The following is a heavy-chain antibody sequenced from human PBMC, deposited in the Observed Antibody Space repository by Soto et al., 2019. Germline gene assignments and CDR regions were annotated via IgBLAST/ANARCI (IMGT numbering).Heavy chain of an antibody. D-gene: IGHD3-10*01. CDR3: ARGESVIMVDPASGLGWFLT. CDR2: INPSGGST. J-gene: IGHJ5*02. CDR1: GYSFTSDY. V-gene: IGHV1-46*01. Sequence: ASVKVSCKASGYSFTSDYMHWVRQAPGQGLEWMGIINPSGGSTTYAPKFQGRVTMTRDTSTSTVYMEMNSLKSDDTAVYYCARGESVIMVDPASGLGWFLTCGQGTLVTVSA.